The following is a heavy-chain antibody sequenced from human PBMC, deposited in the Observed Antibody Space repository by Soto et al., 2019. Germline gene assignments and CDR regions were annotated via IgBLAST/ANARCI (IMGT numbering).Heavy chain of an antibody. J-gene: IGHJ4*02. CDR2: MNPNSGNT. CDR1: GYTFTSHD. Sequence: QVQLVQSGAEVKKSGASVKVSCKASGYTFTSHDINWVRQATGQGLEWMGWMNPNSGNTGYAQKCQGRVTMTRNTSISTAYMELSSLRSEDPAVYYCARWDYGDYARFDYWGQGPLVTVSS. V-gene: IGHV1-8*01. D-gene: IGHD4-17*01. CDR3: ARWDYGDYARFDY.